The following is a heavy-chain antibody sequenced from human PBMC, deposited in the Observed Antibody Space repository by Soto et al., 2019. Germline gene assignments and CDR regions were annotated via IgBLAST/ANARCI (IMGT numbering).Heavy chain of an antibody. Sequence: GGSLRLSCAASGFTFGDYVMQWVRQAPGKGLEWVSAISWNSGSIDYADSVKGRFTISRDNAKNSLYLQMNSLRAEDTALYYCAKSHTTSGWYVTTDYWGQGTRVTVSS. J-gene: IGHJ4*02. V-gene: IGHV3-9*01. CDR1: GFTFGDYV. D-gene: IGHD6-19*01. CDR2: ISWNSGSI. CDR3: AKSHTTSGWYVTTDY.